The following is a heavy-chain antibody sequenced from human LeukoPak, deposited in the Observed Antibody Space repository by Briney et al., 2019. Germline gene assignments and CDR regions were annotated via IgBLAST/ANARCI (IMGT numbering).Heavy chain of an antibody. CDR3: ARDSSYSSSLYYFEY. V-gene: IGHV1-2*02. D-gene: IGHD6-6*01. CDR1: GYTFTDYY. CDR2: INPHSGGT. J-gene: IGHJ4*02. Sequence: GASVNVSCKASGYTFTDYYMHWVRQAPGQGLEWMGWINPHSGGTNYAQKFQGRVTMTRDTSISTVYMEVSRLRSDDTAVYYCARDSSYSSSLYYFEYWGQGTLVTVSS.